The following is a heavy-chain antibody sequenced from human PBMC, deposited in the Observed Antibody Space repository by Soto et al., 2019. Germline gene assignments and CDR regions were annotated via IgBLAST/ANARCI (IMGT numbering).Heavy chain of an antibody. Sequence: EVQLVESGGGLVQPGGSLILSCAASGFTFSSYSMNWVRQAPGKGLEWASYISSSSSTIYYADSVKGRFTISRDNAKNSLYLQMNSLRAEDTAVYYCARHPERIAEIGWFDPWGQGTLVTVSS. J-gene: IGHJ5*02. D-gene: IGHD6-13*01. CDR2: ISSSSSTI. CDR1: GFTFSSYS. CDR3: ARHPERIAEIGWFDP. V-gene: IGHV3-48*01.